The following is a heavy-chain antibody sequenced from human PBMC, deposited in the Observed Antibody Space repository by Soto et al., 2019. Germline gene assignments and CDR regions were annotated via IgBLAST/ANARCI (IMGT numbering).Heavy chain of an antibody. CDR3: ARHPLRHFDTGFDY. Sequence: PSETLSLTCTVSGGSISSGGYYWSWIRQHPGKGLEWIGYIYYSGSTYYNPSLKSRVTISVDTSKNQFSLKLSSVTAADTAVYYCARHPLRHFDTGFDYWGQGTLVTVSS. J-gene: IGHJ4*02. D-gene: IGHD3-9*01. CDR1: GGSISSGGYY. CDR2: IYYSGST. V-gene: IGHV4-31*03.